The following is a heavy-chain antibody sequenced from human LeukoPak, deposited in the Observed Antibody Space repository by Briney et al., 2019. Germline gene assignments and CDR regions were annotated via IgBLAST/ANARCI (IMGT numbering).Heavy chain of an antibody. D-gene: IGHD2-15*01. CDR3: ARGPHIVVVVAATNYYFDY. Sequence: GGSLRLSCAASGFTFSSYGMSWVRQAPGKGLEWVSGINWNGGSTGYADSVKGRFTISRDNAKNSLYLQMNSLRAEDTALYYCARGPHIVVVVAATNYYFDYWGQGTLVTVSS. J-gene: IGHJ4*02. CDR1: GFTFSSYG. V-gene: IGHV3-20*04. CDR2: INWNGGST.